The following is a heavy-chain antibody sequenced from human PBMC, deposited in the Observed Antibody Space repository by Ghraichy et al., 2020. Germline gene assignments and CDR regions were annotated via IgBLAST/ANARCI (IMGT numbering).Heavy chain of an antibody. J-gene: IGHJ6*03. CDR2: ISGSGDST. Sequence: GGSLRLSCAASGSTLNSYAITWVRQAPGKGLEWVSAISGSGDSTYYADSVKGRFTISRDTSKNTLYLQMNSLRAEDTAVYYCAKPAEGITLVQGVIRYYYYMDVWGKGTTVTVSS. V-gene: IGHV3-23*01. CDR1: GSTLNSYA. CDR3: AKPAEGITLVQGVIRYYYYMDV. D-gene: IGHD3-10*01.